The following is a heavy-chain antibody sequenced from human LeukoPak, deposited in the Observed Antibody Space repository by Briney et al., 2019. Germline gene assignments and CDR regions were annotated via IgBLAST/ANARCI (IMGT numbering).Heavy chain of an antibody. CDR2: INPNSGGT. V-gene: IGHV1-2*02. Sequence: ASVKVSCKASGYTFTGYYMHWVRQAPGQGLEWMGWINPNSGGTNYAQKFQGRVTMTRDTSISTAYMELSRLRSDDTAVYYCARDPHYYGSGSPYYFDYWGQGTLVTVSS. CDR1: GYTFTGYY. D-gene: IGHD3-10*01. CDR3: ARDPHYYGSGSPYYFDY. J-gene: IGHJ4*02.